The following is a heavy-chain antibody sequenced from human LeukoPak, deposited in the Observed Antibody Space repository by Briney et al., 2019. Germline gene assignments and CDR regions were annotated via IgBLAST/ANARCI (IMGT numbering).Heavy chain of an antibody. CDR3: AREMDYDFWSGYYVAWFDP. Sequence: PSQTLSLTCTVSGGSISSGTYYWTWIRQPAGKGLEWIGRIYTSGSTNYNPSLKSRVTISVDTSKNQFSLKLSSVTAADTAVYYCAREMDYDFWSGYYVAWFDPWGQGTLVTVSS. D-gene: IGHD3-3*01. J-gene: IGHJ5*02. V-gene: IGHV4-61*02. CDR1: GGSISSGTYY. CDR2: IYTSGST.